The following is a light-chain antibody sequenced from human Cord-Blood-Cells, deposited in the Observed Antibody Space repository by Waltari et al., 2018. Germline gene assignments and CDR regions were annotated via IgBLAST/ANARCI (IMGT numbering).Light chain of an antibody. J-gene: IGKJ2*01. CDR2: GAS. V-gene: IGKV3-15*01. CDR3: QQYNNWPLYT. CDR1: QSGSSN. Sequence: EIVMTHSPAPLPVSPGETATLSCRASQSGSSNLPWYQPKPGQAPRLLIYGASTRATGIPARFSGSGSGTEFTLTISSLQSEDFAVYYCQQYNNWPLYTFGQGTKLEIK.